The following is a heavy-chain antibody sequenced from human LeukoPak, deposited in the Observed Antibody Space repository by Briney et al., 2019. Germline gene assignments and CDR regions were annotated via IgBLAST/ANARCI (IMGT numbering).Heavy chain of an antibody. J-gene: IGHJ4*02. CDR3: ARFRSNSESYSFGY. CDR2: IYPDDSDT. CDR1: GYSFTSYW. D-gene: IGHD1-26*01. V-gene: IGHV5-51*01. Sequence: GESLKISCKASGYSFTSYWIGWVRQMPGKGLEWMGIIYPDDSDTRYSPSFQGKVTISADKSISTAYLQWSSLKASDTAMYFCARFRSNSESYSFGYWGQGTLVTVSS.